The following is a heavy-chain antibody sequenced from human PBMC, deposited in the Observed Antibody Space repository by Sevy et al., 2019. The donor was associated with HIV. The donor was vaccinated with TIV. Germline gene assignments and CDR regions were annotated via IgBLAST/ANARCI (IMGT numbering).Heavy chain of an antibody. V-gene: IGHV4-59*01. CDR2: IYFTGNT. J-gene: IGHJ4*02. CDR3: ARESTTRPRVLDY. D-gene: IGHD1-1*01. Sequence: SETLSLTCSVSGGSISSYFWTWVRQSPGKGLEWIGNIYFTGNTDYNPSLKSRVTLSLDTSKSQFSLTLKSVTAADTAIYFCARESTTRPRVLDYWGQGTLVTVSS. CDR1: GGSISSYF.